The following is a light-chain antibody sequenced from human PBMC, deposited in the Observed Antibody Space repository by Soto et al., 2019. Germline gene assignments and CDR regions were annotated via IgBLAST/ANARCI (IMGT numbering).Light chain of an antibody. V-gene: IGLV2-14*03. CDR2: DVS. J-gene: IGLJ3*02. CDR1: SSYVGAYNY. CDR3: SSYTSTSTWV. Sequence: QSVLTQPASGSGSPGQSIILSCTATSSYVGAYNYVSWYQHHPGKDPKLMIYDVSNRPSGISNRCSGSKSGNTASLTISGLQAEDEADYFCSSYTSTSTWVFGGGTKLTVL.